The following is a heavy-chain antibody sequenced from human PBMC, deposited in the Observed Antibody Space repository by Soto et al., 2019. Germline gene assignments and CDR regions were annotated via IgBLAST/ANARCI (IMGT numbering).Heavy chain of an antibody. D-gene: IGHD3-3*01. CDR1: GYTFTSYG. CDR3: ARSLTDFWSGYRNWFDP. CDR2: ISAYNGNT. J-gene: IGHJ5*02. V-gene: IGHV1-18*01. Sequence: ASVKVSCKASGYTFTSYGISWVRQAPGQGLEWMGWISAYNGNTNYAQKLQGRVTMTTDTSTSTAYMELRSLRSDDTAVYYCARSLTDFWSGYRNWFDPWGQVTLVTVSS.